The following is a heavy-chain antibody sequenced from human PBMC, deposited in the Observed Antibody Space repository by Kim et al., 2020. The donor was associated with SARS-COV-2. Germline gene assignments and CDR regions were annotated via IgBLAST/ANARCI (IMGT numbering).Heavy chain of an antibody. J-gene: IGHJ4*02. Sequence: GESLRLSCVAYGFTFSTSRMGWDRQAAGEGLEWVSRISWDGTRTYYADSVKGRVTMSSDKSKKTVYLHMNSLRVEDTAVYYCAKGVTNSGFDYWGQGAQVTVSS. CDR2: ISWDGTRT. V-gene: IGHV3-23*01. CDR1: GFTFSTSR. CDR3: AKGVTNSGFDY. D-gene: IGHD4-17*01.